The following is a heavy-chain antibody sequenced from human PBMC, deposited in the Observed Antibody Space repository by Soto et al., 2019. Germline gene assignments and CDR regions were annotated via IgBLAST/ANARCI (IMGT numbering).Heavy chain of an antibody. J-gene: IGHJ4*02. CDR1: GFTFSNYC. CDR2: INSDGSST. D-gene: IGHD4-17*01. Sequence: EVQLVESGGGLVQPGGSLRLSCAASGFTFSNYCMHWVRQAPGKGLVWVSRINSDGSSTKYADSVKGRFTISRDNAKNTVYLQMNSLSPEHTAVYYCARNGADWGQGTLVTVSS. V-gene: IGHV3-74*03. CDR3: ARNGAD.